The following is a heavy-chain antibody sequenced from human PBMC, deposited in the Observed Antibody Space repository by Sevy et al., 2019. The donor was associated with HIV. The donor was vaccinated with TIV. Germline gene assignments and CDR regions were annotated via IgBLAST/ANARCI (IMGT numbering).Heavy chain of an antibody. D-gene: IGHD3-10*02. V-gene: IGHV3-48*03. CDR3: TNYVHY. CDR2: ISSSFTNI. Sequence: GGCLRLSCVASGFTFNIYEMNWVRQAPGQGLEWVSYISSSFTNIYYADSVKGRFTISRDNAKNSLYLQMNSLRAEDTAVYYCTNYVHYWGQGTLVTVSS. CDR1: GFTFNIYE. J-gene: IGHJ4*02.